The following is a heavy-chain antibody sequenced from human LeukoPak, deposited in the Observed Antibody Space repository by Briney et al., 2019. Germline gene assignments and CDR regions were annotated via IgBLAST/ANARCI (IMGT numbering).Heavy chain of an antibody. D-gene: IGHD5-12*01. J-gene: IGHJ4*02. CDR1: GFTFSSYW. CDR2: IKHDGSEG. Sequence: GGSLRLSCAASGFTFSSYWMNWVRQAPGKGLEWVANIKHDGSEGDYVDSVKGRFTISRDNAKNSLYFQMNSLRAEDSAVYYCASASIRAIYWGQGTLVTVSS. V-gene: IGHV3-7*02. CDR3: ASASIRAIY.